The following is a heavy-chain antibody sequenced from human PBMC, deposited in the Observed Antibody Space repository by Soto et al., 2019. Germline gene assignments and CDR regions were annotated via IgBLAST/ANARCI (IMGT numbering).Heavy chain of an antibody. D-gene: IGHD6-13*01. CDR1: GYTFTSYD. V-gene: IGHV1-8*01. CDR2: MNPNSGNP. Sequence: QVPLVQSGAEVKKPGASVKVSCKASGYTFTSYDINWVRQATGQGLEWMGWMNPNSGNPGYAQKFQGRVTLTRNTSISTAYMELSSLRSEATAIFYCAKRRYRSRWYYYHYSGMDVWGPGTTVTGSS. CDR3: AKRRYRSRWYYYHYSGMDV. J-gene: IGHJ6*02.